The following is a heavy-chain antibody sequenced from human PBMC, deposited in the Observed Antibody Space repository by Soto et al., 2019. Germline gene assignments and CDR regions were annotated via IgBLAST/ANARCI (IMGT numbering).Heavy chain of an antibody. CDR1: GYTFTNYG. CDR3: ARVANVATTSGFEY. D-gene: IGHD5-12*01. CDR2: ISVYSGNT. Sequence: QVQLVQSGAEVKKPGASVKVSCKASGYTFTNYGITWVRQAPGQGLEWMGWISVYSGNTDYPQKLQGRVTLTRDTPATTAYMEVRGLRSDDTAVYYCARVANVATTSGFEYWGQGTLVTVSS. J-gene: IGHJ4*02. V-gene: IGHV1-18*01.